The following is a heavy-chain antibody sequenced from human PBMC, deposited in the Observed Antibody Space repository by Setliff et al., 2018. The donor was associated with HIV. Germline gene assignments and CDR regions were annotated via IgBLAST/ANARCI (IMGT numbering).Heavy chain of an antibody. CDR3: ARGRLLPNCDGGTCYYYYYMDV. V-gene: IGHV1-24*01. J-gene: IGHJ6*03. CDR1: GYTLTEFS. D-gene: IGHD2-15*01. CDR2: FDPEDGDT. Sequence: ASVKVSCKVSGYTLTEFSMHWVRQAPGKGLEWMGRFDPEDGDTLYAQKFQGRVTMTRDTSISTAYMELSSLRSEDTAMYYCARGRLLPNCDGGTCYYYYYMDVWGKGTTVTVSS.